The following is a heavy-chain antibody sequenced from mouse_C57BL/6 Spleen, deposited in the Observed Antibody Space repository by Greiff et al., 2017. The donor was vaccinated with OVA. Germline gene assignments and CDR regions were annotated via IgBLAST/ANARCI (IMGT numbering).Heavy chain of an antibody. CDR2: IDPETGGT. J-gene: IGHJ2*01. CDR1: GYTFTDYE. V-gene: IGHV1-15*01. D-gene: IGHD1-1*01. Sequence: QVQLQQSGAELVRPGASVTLSCKASGYTFTDYEMHWVKQTPVHGLEWIGAIDPETGGTAYNQKFKGKAILTADKSSSTAYMELRSLTSEDSAVYYCTREIYYYGSSQPYFDYWGQGTTLTVSS. CDR3: TREIYYYGSSQPYFDY.